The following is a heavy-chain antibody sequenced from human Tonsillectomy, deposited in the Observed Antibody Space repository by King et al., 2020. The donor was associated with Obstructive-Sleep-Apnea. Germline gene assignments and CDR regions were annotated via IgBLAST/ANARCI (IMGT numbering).Heavy chain of an antibody. V-gene: IGHV3-33*06. CDR3: AKERGTITMVRGVPNYYYYGMDV. Sequence: VQLVESGGGVVQPGRSLRLSCAASGFTFRSYGMHWVRQAPGKGLEGVAGIWYAGSKTYYADSVKGRFTISRDNSKNTLYLQMNSLRAEDTAVYYCAKERGTITMVRGVPNYYYYGMDVWGQGTTVTVSS. CDR1: GFTFRSYG. J-gene: IGHJ6*02. D-gene: IGHD3-10*01. CDR2: IWYAGSKT.